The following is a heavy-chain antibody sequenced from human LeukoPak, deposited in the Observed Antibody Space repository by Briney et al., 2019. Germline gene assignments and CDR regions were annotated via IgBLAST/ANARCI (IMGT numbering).Heavy chain of an antibody. V-gene: IGHV3-30-3*01. Sequence: GGSLRLSCAASGFTFSSYGIHWVRQAPGKGLEWVTVISYDESKKYYADSVKGRFTISRDNSKNTVYLQMNSLRAEDTAVYYCAGGGVTTPTPYYYYYGMDVWGQGTTVTVSS. CDR1: GFTFSSYG. D-gene: IGHD3-16*01. CDR3: AGGGVTTPTPYYYYYGMDV. J-gene: IGHJ6*02. CDR2: ISYDESKK.